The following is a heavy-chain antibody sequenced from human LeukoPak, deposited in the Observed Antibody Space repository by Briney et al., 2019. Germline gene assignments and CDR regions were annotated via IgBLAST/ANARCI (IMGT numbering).Heavy chain of an antibody. CDR2: IIPIFGTA. J-gene: IGHJ4*02. Sequence: SVKVSCKASGGTFSSYAISWVRQAPGQGLEWMGGIIPIFGTANYAQKFQGRVTITADESTSTAYMELSSLRSEDTAVYYCARNVEMATTNGVDYWGQGTLVTVSS. V-gene: IGHV1-69*13. D-gene: IGHD5-24*01. CDR1: GGTFSSYA. CDR3: ARNVEMATTNGVDY.